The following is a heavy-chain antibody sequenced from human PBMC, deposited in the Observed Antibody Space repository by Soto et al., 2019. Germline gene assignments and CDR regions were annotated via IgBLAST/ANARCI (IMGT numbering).Heavy chain of an antibody. CDR3: ARDADYGGDLFDY. Sequence: QVQLQESGPGLVKPSQTLSLTCTVSGGSISSGGYYWSWIRQHPGKGLEWIGYIYYSGSTYYNPSLNSRVTISVATSKSQFSLKLSSVPAADTAVYYWARDADYGGDLFDYWGQGTLVTVSS. D-gene: IGHD4-17*01. CDR1: GGSISSGGYY. J-gene: IGHJ4*02. CDR2: IYYSGST. V-gene: IGHV4-31*03.